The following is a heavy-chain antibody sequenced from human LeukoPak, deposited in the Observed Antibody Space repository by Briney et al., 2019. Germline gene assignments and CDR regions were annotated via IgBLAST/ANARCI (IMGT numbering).Heavy chain of an antibody. D-gene: IGHD3-22*01. V-gene: IGHV1-18*01. Sequence: ASVKLSCKASGYTFTSYGISWGRQAHRQGLEWMGWINAYNGNTNYAQKLQGRVNMTTDTSTSTAYMELRSLRSDDTAVYYCARGRFSSGYYYGATLDWFDPWGQGTLVTVSS. J-gene: IGHJ5*02. CDR1: GYTFTSYG. CDR2: INAYNGNT. CDR3: ARGRFSSGYYYGATLDWFDP.